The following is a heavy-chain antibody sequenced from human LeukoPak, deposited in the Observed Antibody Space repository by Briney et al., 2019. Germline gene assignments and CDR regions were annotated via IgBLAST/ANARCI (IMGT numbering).Heavy chain of an antibody. J-gene: IGHJ2*01. CDR2: INSGGST. CDR1: GFSVNHNY. Sequence: GGSLRLSCTVSGFSVNHNYMSWVRQAPGKGLEWVSVINSGGSTYNAASVKGRFTISRDNPNNMLFLQMNSLRAEDTAVYYRARAYSGSYYEAWYFDLWGRGTLVTVSS. D-gene: IGHD1-26*01. V-gene: IGHV3-66*01. CDR3: ARAYSGSYYEAWYFDL.